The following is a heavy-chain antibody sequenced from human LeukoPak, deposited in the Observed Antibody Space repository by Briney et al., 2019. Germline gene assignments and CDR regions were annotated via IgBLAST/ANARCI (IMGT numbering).Heavy chain of an antibody. V-gene: IGHV4-4*02. CDR1: GGSISSSNW. CDR2: IYLRGNT. CDR3: ARGTITTVTDS. Sequence: SETLSLTCAISGGSISSSNWWTWVRQPPGKGLEWVGEIYLRGNTNYNPSLESRVTISVDESKPQLSLRLESVTAAETAVYYGARGTITTVTDSWGPGTLVTVSS. D-gene: IGHD4-17*01. J-gene: IGHJ4*02.